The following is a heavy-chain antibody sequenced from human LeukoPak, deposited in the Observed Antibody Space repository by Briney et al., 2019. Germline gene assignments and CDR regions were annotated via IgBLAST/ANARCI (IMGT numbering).Heavy chain of an antibody. J-gene: IGHJ4*02. CDR2: IHYSGNT. CDR3: ARHSAAVGSGSPNRPFDY. CDR1: GGSVTSSNYY. Sequence: SETLSLTCTVSGGSVTSSNYYWGWIRQPPGKGLEWIGSIHYSGNTYYNPSLKSRVTISVDTSKNQFSLKLNSVTAADTAVYYCARHSAAVGSGSPNRPFDYWGQGTLSPSPQ. D-gene: IGHD3-10*01. V-gene: IGHV4-39*01.